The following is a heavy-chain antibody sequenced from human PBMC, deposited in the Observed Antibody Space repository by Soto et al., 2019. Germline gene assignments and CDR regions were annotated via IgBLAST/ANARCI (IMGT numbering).Heavy chain of an antibody. V-gene: IGHV2-5*02. D-gene: IGHD3-3*01. CDR2: ICWDADK. Sequence: QITLNDSGPTVVKPAEPLTLTCTFSEFSLTTSGVGVGWIRKSPGKAPEWLALICWDADKRYSASLKSRLTITNDTSNNAVVLSMASVDPANTVTYYCADRMLPTVFALITTTAFYFDFWGQGTPVVVSS. CDR3: ADRMLPTVFALITTTAFYFDF. CDR1: EFSLTTSGVG. J-gene: IGHJ4*02.